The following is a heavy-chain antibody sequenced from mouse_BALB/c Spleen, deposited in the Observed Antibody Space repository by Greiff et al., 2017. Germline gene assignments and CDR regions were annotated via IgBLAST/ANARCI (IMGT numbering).Heavy chain of an antibody. CDR1: GYSFTGYN. CDR3: ARYDPITWYFDV. D-gene: IGHD1-2*01. Sequence: EVKLQESGPELEKPGASVKISCKASGYSFTGYNMNWVKQSNGKSLEWIGNIDPYYGGTSYNQKFKGKATLTVDKSSSTAFMHLNSLTSEDSAVYYCARYDPITWYFDVWGAGTTVTVSS. V-gene: IGHV1S135*01. J-gene: IGHJ1*01. CDR2: IDPYYGGT.